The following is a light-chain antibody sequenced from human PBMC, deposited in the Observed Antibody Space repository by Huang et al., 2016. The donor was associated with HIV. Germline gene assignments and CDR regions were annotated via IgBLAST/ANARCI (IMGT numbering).Light chain of an antibody. V-gene: IGKV4-1*01. CDR1: QSVLYSSNNKNY. CDR3: QQYYSAPLT. Sequence: DIVMTQSPDSLAVSLAERATINCKSSQSVLYSSNNKNYLVWYQQKPGQPPKLLIYWASTRESGVPDRFSGSGSGTDFTLTISILQAEDVAVYYCQQYYSAPLTFGGGTKVEIK. J-gene: IGKJ4*01. CDR2: WAS.